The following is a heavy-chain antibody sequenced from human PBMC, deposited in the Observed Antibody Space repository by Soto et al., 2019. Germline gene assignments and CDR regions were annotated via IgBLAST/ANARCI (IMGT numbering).Heavy chain of an antibody. CDR1: GFTFSSYS. J-gene: IGHJ3*02. D-gene: IGHD2-2*01. Sequence: EVQLVESGGGLVKPGGSLRLSCAASGFTFSSYSMNWVRQAPGKGLEWVSSISSSSSYIYYADSVKGRVTISRDNAKNSLYLQMNILRAEDTAVYYCARDIVVVPAAHSDAFDIWGQGTMVTVSS. V-gene: IGHV3-21*01. CDR3: ARDIVVVPAAHSDAFDI. CDR2: ISSSSSYI.